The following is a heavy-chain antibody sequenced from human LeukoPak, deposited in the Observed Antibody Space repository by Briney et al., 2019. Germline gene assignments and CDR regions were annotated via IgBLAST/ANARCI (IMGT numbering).Heavy chain of an antibody. CDR3: ARGFMVRGVIIVYNWFDP. CDR1: GYTFTSYD. Sequence: ASVKVSCKASGYTFTSYDINWVRQATGQGLEWMRWMNPNSGNTGYAQKFQGRVTMTRNTSISTAYMELSSLRSEDTAVYYCARGFMVRGVIIVYNWFDPWGQGTLVTVSS. V-gene: IGHV1-8*01. J-gene: IGHJ5*02. CDR2: MNPNSGNT. D-gene: IGHD3-10*01.